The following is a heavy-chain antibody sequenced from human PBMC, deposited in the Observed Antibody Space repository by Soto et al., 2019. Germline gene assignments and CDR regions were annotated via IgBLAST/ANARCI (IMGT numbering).Heavy chain of an antibody. D-gene: IGHD3-3*01. CDR1: GGSFSGYY. CDR3: ARGYYDFWSGSGHSYYYYYGMDV. J-gene: IGHJ6*02. CDR2: INHSGGT. Sequence: SETLSLTCAVYGGSFSGYYWSWIRQPPGKGLEWIGEINHSGGTNYNPSLKSRVTISVDTSKNQFSLKLSSVTAADTAVYYCARGYYDFWSGSGHSYYYYYGMDVWGQGTTVTVS. V-gene: IGHV4-34*01.